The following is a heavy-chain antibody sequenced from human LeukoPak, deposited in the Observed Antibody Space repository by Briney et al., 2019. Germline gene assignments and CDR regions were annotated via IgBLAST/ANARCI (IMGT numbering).Heavy chain of an antibody. Sequence: SETLSLTCTVSGGSISSYYWSWIRQPPGKGLEWIGYIYSSGSTNYNPSLKSRVTISVDASKNQFSLKLSSVTAADTAVYYCARRRGAHTANALDIWGQGTMVTVSS. D-gene: IGHD3-10*01. J-gene: IGHJ3*02. CDR3: ARRRGAHTANALDI. CDR1: GGSISSYY. V-gene: IGHV4-59*08. CDR2: IYSSGST.